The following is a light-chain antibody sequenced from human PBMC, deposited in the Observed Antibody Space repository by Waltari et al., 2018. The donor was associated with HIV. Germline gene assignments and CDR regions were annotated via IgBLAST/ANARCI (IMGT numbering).Light chain of an antibody. J-gene: IGLJ3*02. CDR2: DNK. V-gene: IGLV1-51*01. CDR3: GTWDTSLNAGV. CDR1: SSNIARHF. Sequence: QSVFTQPSSVSAAPGQKVTLSCSGSSSNIARHFVSWYRQLPGTAPKLLIYDNKKRPSGIPDRFSGSKAGTSATLGITGLQTGDEADYYCGTWDTSLNAGVFAGGTNLTVL.